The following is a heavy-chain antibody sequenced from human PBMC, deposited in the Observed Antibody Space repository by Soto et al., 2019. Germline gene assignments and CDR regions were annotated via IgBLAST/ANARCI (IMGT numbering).Heavy chain of an antibody. J-gene: IGHJ4*02. Sequence: SETLSLTCAVYGGSFSGYYWTWIRQPPGTGLEWIGEINHSGSTNYNPSLKSRVTISVDTSKNQFSLKLTSVTAADMAVYYCARDKITGLFDYWGQGTLVTVAS. CDR1: GGSFSGYY. D-gene: IGHD2-8*02. V-gene: IGHV4-34*01. CDR2: INHSGST. CDR3: ARDKITGLFDY.